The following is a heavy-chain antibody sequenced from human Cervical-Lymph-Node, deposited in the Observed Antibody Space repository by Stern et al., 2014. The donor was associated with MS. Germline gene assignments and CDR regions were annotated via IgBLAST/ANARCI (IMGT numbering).Heavy chain of an antibody. V-gene: IGHV3-23*04. D-gene: IGHD4-23*01. CDR1: EFTFSDYS. CDR2: IISSGVIT. CDR3: AKVAYSGNALDY. J-gene: IGHJ4*02. Sequence: EDQLVESGGDLVQPGGSLRLSCAASEFTFSDYSMTWVRQAPQKGLEWVSTIISSGVITYYADSVKGRFTISRDNSKSTLTLHMNSLRAEDTAIYFCAKVAYSGNALDYWGQGTLVTVSS.